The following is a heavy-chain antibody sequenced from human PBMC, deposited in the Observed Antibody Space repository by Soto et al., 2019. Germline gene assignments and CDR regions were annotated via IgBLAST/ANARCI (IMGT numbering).Heavy chain of an antibody. CDR2: IIPIFGTA. CDR3: ARDGRYYDFWSGPAHPSDNYGMDV. J-gene: IGHJ6*02. V-gene: IGHV1-69*13. D-gene: IGHD3-3*01. CDR1: GGTFSSYA. Sequence: SVKVSCKSSGGTFSSYAISCVRQAPGQGLEWMGGIIPIFGTANYAQKFQGRVTITADESTSTAYMELSSLRSEDTAVYYCARDGRYYDFWSGPAHPSDNYGMDVWGQGTTVTVSS.